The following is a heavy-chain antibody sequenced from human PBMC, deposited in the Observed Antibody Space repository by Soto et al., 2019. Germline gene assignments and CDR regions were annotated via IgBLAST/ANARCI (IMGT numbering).Heavy chain of an antibody. CDR1: GGSFSGYF. D-gene: IGHD6-13*01. CDR3: ASGSSFSSWNLQQ. CDR2: ITLTGST. Sequence: QVQLQQWGAGLVTPSETLSLTCAVSGGSFSGYFWSWIRQTPGQGLEWIGEITLTGSTNYNPSLXXRXXISVDTSRSQSSLTVTSVTAADTTVYYCASGSSFSSWNLQQWGPGTLVTVSS. J-gene: IGHJ1*01. V-gene: IGHV4-34*01.